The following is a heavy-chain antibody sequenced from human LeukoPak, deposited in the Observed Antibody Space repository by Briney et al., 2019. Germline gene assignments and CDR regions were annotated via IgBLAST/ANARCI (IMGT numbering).Heavy chain of an antibody. CDR1: GGSISGYY. D-gene: IGHD3-22*01. V-gene: IGHV4-59*08. Sequence: SETLSLTCTVSGGSISGYYWSWIRQPPGKGLEWIGYIYYSGSTNYNPSLKSRVTISVDTSKNQFSLKLSSVTAADTAVYYCARLGYYDSSGYDYWGQGTLVTVSS. CDR3: ARLGYYDSSGYDY. CDR2: IYYSGST. J-gene: IGHJ4*02.